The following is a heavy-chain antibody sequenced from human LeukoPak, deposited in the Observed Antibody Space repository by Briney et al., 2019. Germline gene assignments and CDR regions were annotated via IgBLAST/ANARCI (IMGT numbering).Heavy chain of an antibody. V-gene: IGHV3-20*04. CDR3: ARAYGLRPALLFDY. J-gene: IGHJ4*02. Sequence: GGSLRLSCAASGFTFDDYGMSWVRQAPGKGLEWVSGINWNGGSTGYADSVKGRFTISRDNAKNSLYLQMNSLRAEDTALYYCARAYGLRPALLFDYWGQGTLVTVSS. D-gene: IGHD5/OR15-5a*01. CDR1: GFTFDDYG. CDR2: INWNGGST.